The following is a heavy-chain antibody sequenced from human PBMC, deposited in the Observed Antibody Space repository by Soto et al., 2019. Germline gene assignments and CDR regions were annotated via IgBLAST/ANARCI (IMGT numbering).Heavy chain of an antibody. CDR1: GFTFRSYA. Sequence: DVQLLESGGGLVQPGGSLRLSCAASGFTFRSYAMSWVRQAPGKGLEWVSGISGSGISTHYADSVKGRFTVSRDNSKNTLSLQMNSLGAEGRAVYNCAKEPVGPDWYFGLWGRGTLVTVSS. CDR3: AKEPVGPDWYFGL. V-gene: IGHV3-23*01. J-gene: IGHJ2*01. CDR2: ISGSGIST.